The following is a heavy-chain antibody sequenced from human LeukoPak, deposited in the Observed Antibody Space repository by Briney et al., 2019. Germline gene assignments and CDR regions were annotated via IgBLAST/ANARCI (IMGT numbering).Heavy chain of an antibody. J-gene: IGHJ5*02. CDR1: GSTFSSYW. CDR2: INSDGSST. Sequence: GGSLRLSCAASGSTFSSYWMHWVRHAPGKGVVWVSRINSDGSSTIYADSVKGRFTISRDNAKNTLYLQMNSLRAEDTAVYYCARGIFSNWFDPWGQGTLVTVSS. CDR3: ARGIFSNWFDP. V-gene: IGHV3-74*01.